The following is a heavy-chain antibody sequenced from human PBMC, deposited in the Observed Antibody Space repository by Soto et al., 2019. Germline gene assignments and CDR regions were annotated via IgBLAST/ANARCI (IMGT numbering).Heavy chain of an antibody. D-gene: IGHD3-10*01. CDR2: IYYSGST. V-gene: IGHV4-59*01. Sequence: QVQLQESGPGLVKPSETLSLTCTVSGGSISSYYWSWIRQPPGKGLEWIGYIYYSGSTNYNPSLKSRVTISVDTSKNQFSLKLSSVTAADTAVYYCARRAPHPEYGSGTIDAFDIWGQGTMVTVSS. CDR3: ARRAPHPEYGSGTIDAFDI. CDR1: GGSISSYY. J-gene: IGHJ3*02.